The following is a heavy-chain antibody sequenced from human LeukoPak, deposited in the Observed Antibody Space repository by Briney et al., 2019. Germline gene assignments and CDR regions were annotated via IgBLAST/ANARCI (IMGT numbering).Heavy chain of an antibody. Sequence: SETLSLTCTVSGGSISSSSYYWGWIRQPPGKGLEWIGSIYYSGSTYYNPSLKSRVTISVDTSKNQFSLKLSSVTAADTAVYYCARVQEELPREYYFDYWGQGTLVTVSS. V-gene: IGHV4-39*07. D-gene: IGHD1-26*01. J-gene: IGHJ4*02. CDR1: GGSISSSSYY. CDR2: IYYSGST. CDR3: ARVQEELPREYYFDY.